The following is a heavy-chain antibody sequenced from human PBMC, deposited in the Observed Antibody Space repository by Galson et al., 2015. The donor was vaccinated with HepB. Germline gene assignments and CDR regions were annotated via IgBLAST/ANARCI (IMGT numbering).Heavy chain of an antibody. D-gene: IGHD2-15*01. CDR2: INTNTGNP. CDR1: GYTFTSYA. Sequence: ASGYTFTSYAMNWVRQAPGQGLEWMGWINTNTGNPTYAQGFTGRFVFSLDTSVSTAYLQISSLRSEDTAVYYCARVFSGPTPYYYYGMDVWGQGTTVTVSS. V-gene: IGHV7-4-1*02. CDR3: ARVFSGPTPYYYYGMDV. J-gene: IGHJ6*02.